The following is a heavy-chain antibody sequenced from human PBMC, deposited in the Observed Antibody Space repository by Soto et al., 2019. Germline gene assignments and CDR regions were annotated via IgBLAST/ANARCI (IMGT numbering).Heavy chain of an antibody. Sequence: EVQLVESGGGLVQPGGSLRLSCAASGFTFSNNWMHWVRQAPGKGLVWVSRIHRDGSTTSYADSVKGRFTISRDNAKNSLYLQMNSRRAEDTALYYCASAQASCGMDDAVDIWGQGTIVNVSS. V-gene: IGHV3-74*01. CDR3: ASAQASCGMDDAVDI. CDR1: GFTFSNNW. J-gene: IGHJ3*02. D-gene: IGHD6-6*01. CDR2: IHRDGSTT.